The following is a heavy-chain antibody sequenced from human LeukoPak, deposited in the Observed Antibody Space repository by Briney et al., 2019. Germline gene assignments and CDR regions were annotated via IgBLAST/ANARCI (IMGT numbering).Heavy chain of an antibody. CDR1: GFTFSSYA. CDR2: ISGSGGST. V-gene: IGHV3-23*01. CDR3: AKDLESPSSELGY. J-gene: IGHJ4*02. Sequence: PGGSLRLSCAASGFTFSSYAMSWVRQAPGKGLECVSAISGSGGSTYYADSVKGRFTISRDNSKNTLYLQMNSLSAEDTAVYYCAKDLESPSSELGYWGQGTLVTVSS. D-gene: IGHD2-2*01.